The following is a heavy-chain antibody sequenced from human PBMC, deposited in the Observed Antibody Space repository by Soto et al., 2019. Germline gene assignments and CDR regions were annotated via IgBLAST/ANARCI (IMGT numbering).Heavy chain of an antibody. Sequence: SETLSLTCAVYGGSFSGYYWSWIRQPPGKVLEWIGEINHSGSTNYNPSIKSRVTISVDTSKNQFSLKLSSVTAADTAVYYCARGRGYSYGDGVTMIVVVMAHFDYWGQGTLVTVS. D-gene: IGHD3-22*01. J-gene: IGHJ4*02. V-gene: IGHV4-34*01. CDR3: ARGRGYSYGDGVTMIVVVMAHFDY. CDR2: INHSGST. CDR1: GGSFSGYY.